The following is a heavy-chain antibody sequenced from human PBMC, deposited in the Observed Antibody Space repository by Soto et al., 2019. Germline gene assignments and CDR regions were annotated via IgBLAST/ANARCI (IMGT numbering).Heavy chain of an antibody. J-gene: IGHJ4*02. CDR1: GFTFSDYY. Sequence: QVQLVESGGGLVKPGGSLRLSCAASGFTFSDYYMSWIRQAPGKGLEWVSYISSSGSTIYYADSVKGRFTISRDNAKNSLYRQMNSLRAEDTAVYSCARGPYDYVWGSDPPHFDYWGQGTLVTVSS. V-gene: IGHV3-11*01. CDR3: ARGPYDYVWGSDPPHFDY. CDR2: ISSSGSTI. D-gene: IGHD3-16*02.